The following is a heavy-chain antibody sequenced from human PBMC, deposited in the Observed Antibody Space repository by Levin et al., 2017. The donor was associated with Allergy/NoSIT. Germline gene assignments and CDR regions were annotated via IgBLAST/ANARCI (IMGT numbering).Heavy chain of an antibody. D-gene: IGHD3-10*01. CDR1: GFTFDDYA. V-gene: IGHV3-9*01. CDR3: ARDNIGLPDAFDI. J-gene: IGHJ3*02. CDR2: ISWNSGSI. Sequence: GGSPRLSCAASGFTFDDYAMHWVRQAPGKGLEWVSGISWNSGSIGYADSVKGRFTISRDNAKNSLYLQMNSLRTEDTALYYCARDNIGLPDAFDIWGQGTMVIVSS.